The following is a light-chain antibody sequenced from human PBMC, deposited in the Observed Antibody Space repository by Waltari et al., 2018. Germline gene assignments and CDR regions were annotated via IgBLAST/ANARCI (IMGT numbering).Light chain of an antibody. V-gene: IGLV2-8*01. CDR3: TSYAGSSILGI. J-gene: IGLJ2*01. Sequence: QSALTQPPSASGCPGQSLTRSCTGTRSDNGGYNYVSWYQHHPGKGPKPMIYEFPKRPSGVPDRFSGSKSGNTASLTVSGLQAEDEADYYCTSYAGSSILGIFGGGTKLTVL. CDR2: EFP. CDR1: RSDNGGYNY.